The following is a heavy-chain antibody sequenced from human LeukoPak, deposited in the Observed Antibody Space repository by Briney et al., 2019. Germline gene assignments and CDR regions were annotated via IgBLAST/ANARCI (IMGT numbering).Heavy chain of an antibody. D-gene: IGHD6-19*01. CDR2: ISYDGSNK. CDR3: AKAEPGYSSGWYGYYGMDV. CDR1: GFTFSSYG. V-gene: IGHV3-30*18. J-gene: IGHJ6*02. Sequence: PGRSLRLSCAASGFTFSSYGTHWVRQAPGKGLEWVAVISYDGSNKYYADSVKGRFTISRDNSKNTLYLQMNSLRAEDTAVYYCAKAEPGYSSGWYGYYGMDVWGQGTTVTVSS.